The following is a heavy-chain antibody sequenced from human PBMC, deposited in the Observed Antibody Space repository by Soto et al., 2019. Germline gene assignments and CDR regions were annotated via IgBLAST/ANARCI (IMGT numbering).Heavy chain of an antibody. CDR2: ISYDGSNK. D-gene: IGHD4-17*01. Sequence: QVQLVESGGGVVQPGRSLRLSCAASGFTFSSYAMHWVRQAPGKGLEWVAVISYDGSNKYYADSVKGRFTISRDNSKNTLYLHMNSLRAEDTAVYSCARLDYGDTLMDVWGQGTTVTVSS. V-gene: IGHV3-30-3*01. CDR3: ARLDYGDTLMDV. J-gene: IGHJ6*02. CDR1: GFTFSSYA.